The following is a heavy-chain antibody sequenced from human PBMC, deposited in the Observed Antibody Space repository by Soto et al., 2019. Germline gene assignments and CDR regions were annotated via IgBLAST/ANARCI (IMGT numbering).Heavy chain of an antibody. Sequence: QVQLVQSGAEVKKPGASVKVSCKASGYTFTSYGISWVRQAPGQGLEWMGWISAYNGNTNYARKLQGRVTMTTDTSTSTAYLELRSPRADVSAVYYCARTPPLEPVHCDYWGQGTLVTVSS. CDR3: ARTPPLEPVHCDY. J-gene: IGHJ4*02. D-gene: IGHD2-15*01. CDR2: ISAYNGNT. CDR1: GYTFTSYG. V-gene: IGHV1-18*01.